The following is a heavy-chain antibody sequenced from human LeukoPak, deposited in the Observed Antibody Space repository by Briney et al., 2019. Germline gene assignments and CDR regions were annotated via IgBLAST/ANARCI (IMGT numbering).Heavy chain of an antibody. J-gene: IGHJ4*02. CDR3: ARADSEGVTIFGVVIIGPLGY. Sequence: GGSLRLSCAASGFTFSSYAMHWVRQAPGKGLVWVAVISYDGSNKYYADSVKGRFTISRDNSKNTLYLQMNSLRAEDTAVYYCARADSEGVTIFGVVIIGPLGYWGQGTLVTVSS. CDR1: GFTFSSYA. CDR2: ISYDGSNK. V-gene: IGHV3-30-3*01. D-gene: IGHD3-3*01.